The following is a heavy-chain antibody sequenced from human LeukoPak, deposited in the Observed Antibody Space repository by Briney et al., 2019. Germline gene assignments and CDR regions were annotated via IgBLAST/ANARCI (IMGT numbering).Heavy chain of an antibody. D-gene: IGHD3-10*02. V-gene: IGHV3-23*01. J-gene: IGHJ4*02. CDR3: AKDLFGELFH. CDR2: LSGSGGST. Sequence: GGYLRLSCAASGFTFSSYAMSWVRQAPGKGLEWVSALSGSGGSTYYADSVKGRFTIYRDNSKNALYLQMNSLRAEDTAVYYCAKDLFGELFHWGQGTLVTVSS. CDR1: GFTFSSYA.